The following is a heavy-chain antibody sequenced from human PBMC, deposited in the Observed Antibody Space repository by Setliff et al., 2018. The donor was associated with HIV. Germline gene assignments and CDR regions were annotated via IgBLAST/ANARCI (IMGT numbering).Heavy chain of an antibody. V-gene: IGHV4-39*02. CDR3: ARDLVLSKYCSGGSCYSQGLDY. D-gene: IGHD2-15*01. Sequence: SETLSLTCAVSGGSIGTTTYYWGWIRQPPGKGLEWIGSFYYSGNTYYNPSLKSRVTISVDTSKNQFPLRLNSVTAADTAVYHCARDLVLSKYCSGGSCYSQGLDYWGQGTMVTVSS. CDR1: GGSIGTTTYY. J-gene: IGHJ4*03. CDR2: FYYSGNT.